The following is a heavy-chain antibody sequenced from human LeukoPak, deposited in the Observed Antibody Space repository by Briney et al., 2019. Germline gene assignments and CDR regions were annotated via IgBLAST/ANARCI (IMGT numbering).Heavy chain of an antibody. CDR2: IYYSGST. Sequence: SETLSLTCTVSGGSITSYYWICIRQPPGKGLEWIGYIYYSGSTNYNPSLKSRVTISVDPSKNQFSLTLSSVTAADTAVYYCARPSITMVRGGAFDIWGQGTMVTVSS. V-gene: IGHV4-59*08. J-gene: IGHJ3*02. D-gene: IGHD3-10*01. CDR1: GGSITSYY. CDR3: ARPSITMVRGGAFDI.